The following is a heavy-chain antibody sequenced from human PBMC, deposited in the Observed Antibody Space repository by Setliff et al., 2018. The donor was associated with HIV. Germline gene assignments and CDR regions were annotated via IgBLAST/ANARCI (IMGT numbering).Heavy chain of an antibody. CDR1: GGSISSSSYY. D-gene: IGHD6-6*01. CDR2: IYYSGST. Sequence: SETLSLTCTVSGGSISSSSYYWGWIRQPPGKGPEWIGSIYYSGSTYYNPSLKSRVTISVDTSKNQFSLKLSSVTAADTAVYYCASVYSSSSRPYFDYWGQGTLVTVSS. J-gene: IGHJ4*02. V-gene: IGHV4-39*07. CDR3: ASVYSSSSRPYFDY.